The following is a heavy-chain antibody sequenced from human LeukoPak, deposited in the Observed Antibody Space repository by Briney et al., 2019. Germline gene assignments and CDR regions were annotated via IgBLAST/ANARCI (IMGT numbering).Heavy chain of an antibody. CDR2: IYYTGNT. J-gene: IGHJ4*02. CDR3: ARRLYYYDSSDYYTDY. CDR1: GGSISSSSYH. V-gene: IGHV4-39*01. D-gene: IGHD3-22*01. Sequence: SETLSLTCNVSGGSISSSSYHWGWIRQSPGKGLEWIGSIYYTGNTYYNPSLKSRVTISVDISKNQFSLKLSSVTAADTAVYYCARRLYYYDSSDYYTDYWGQGTLVTVSS.